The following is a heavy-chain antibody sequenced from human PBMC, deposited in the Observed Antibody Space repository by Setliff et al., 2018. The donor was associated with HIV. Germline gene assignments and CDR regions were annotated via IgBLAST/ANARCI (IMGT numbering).Heavy chain of an antibody. CDR1: GFTFGDYA. Sequence: LRLSCTASGFTFGDYAMSWVRQAPGKGLEWVGFIRSKSYSATTEYAASVKGRFTISRDDAKTIAYLHMNSLTTDDTAVYFCTRDRRGSSSWSGYNGGFDYWGQGTLVTVSS. J-gene: IGHJ4*02. CDR3: TRDRRGSSSWSGYNGGFDY. CDR2: IRSKSYSATT. V-gene: IGHV3-49*04. D-gene: IGHD3-3*01.